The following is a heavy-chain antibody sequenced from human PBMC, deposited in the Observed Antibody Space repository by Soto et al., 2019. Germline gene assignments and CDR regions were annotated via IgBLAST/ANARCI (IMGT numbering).Heavy chain of an antibody. CDR2: ISYDGSDI. CDR1: GFIFSNYG. CDR3: AIVRVADSPLDH. Sequence: QVQLVESGGGVVQPGRSLILSCAGSGFIFSNYGMHWVRQAPGKGLEWVAFISYDGSDILYADSVKGRFTISRDNSKSTLFLHMNRPRAEDTAVYFCAIVRVADSPLDHWGQGSLVTVSS. V-gene: IGHV3-30*03. J-gene: IGHJ4*02. D-gene: IGHD3-10*02.